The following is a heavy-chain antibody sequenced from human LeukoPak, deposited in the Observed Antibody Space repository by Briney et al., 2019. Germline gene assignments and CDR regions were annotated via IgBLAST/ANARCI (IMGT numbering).Heavy chain of an antibody. CDR2: INPNSGGT. D-gene: IGHD3-22*01. V-gene: IGHV1-2*02. CDR3: ASNPAPTYYYDSSGYYGY. CDR1: GYTFTGYY. Sequence: ASVKVSCKASGYTFTGYYMHWVRQAPGQGLEWMGWINPNSGGTNYAQKFQGRVTMTRDTSISTAYMELSRLRSDDTAVYYCASNPAPTYYYDSSGYYGYWGQGTLVTVSS. J-gene: IGHJ4*02.